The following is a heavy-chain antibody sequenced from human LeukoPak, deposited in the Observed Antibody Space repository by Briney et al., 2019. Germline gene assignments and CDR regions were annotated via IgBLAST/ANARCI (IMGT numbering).Heavy chain of an antibody. Sequence: SETLSLTCTVSGGSISSSSYYWSWIRQPPGKGLEWIGEINHSGSTNYNPSLKSRVTISVDTSKNQFSLKLSSVTAADTAVYYCARERRWEPHYFDYWGQGTLVTVSS. CDR1: GGSISSSSYY. D-gene: IGHD1-26*01. J-gene: IGHJ4*02. V-gene: IGHV4-39*07. CDR2: INHSGST. CDR3: ARERRWEPHYFDY.